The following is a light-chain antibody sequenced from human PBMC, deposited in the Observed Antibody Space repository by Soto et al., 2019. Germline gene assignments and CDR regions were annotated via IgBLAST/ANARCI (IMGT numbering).Light chain of an antibody. J-gene: IGKJ4*01. CDR1: QTVLYSSNDKNY. V-gene: IGKV4-1*01. Sequence: DIVMTQSPDSLAVSLGERATINCKSSQTVLYSSNDKNYLAWYQQKPGQPPKLLIYWASIRESGVPDRFSGSGSGTDFTLTISSLQSEDFAVYYCQQYNNWPLTFGGGTKVDIK. CDR3: QQYNNWPLT. CDR2: WAS.